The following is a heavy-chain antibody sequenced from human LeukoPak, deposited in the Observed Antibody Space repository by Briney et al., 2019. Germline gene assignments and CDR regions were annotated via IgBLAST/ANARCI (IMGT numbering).Heavy chain of an antibody. CDR3: VREFWYRFDN. CDR1: GFIFSDYY. D-gene: IGHD6-13*01. CDR2: ISSDGTAN. J-gene: IGHJ4*02. Sequence: PGGSLRLSCAASGFIFSDYYMSWIRQAPGKGLEFVSYISSDGTANYYAESVKGRFTISGDNAQNSVYLEMTNLRAEDTAVYYCVREFWYRFDNWGQGTVVTVSS. V-gene: IGHV3-11*04.